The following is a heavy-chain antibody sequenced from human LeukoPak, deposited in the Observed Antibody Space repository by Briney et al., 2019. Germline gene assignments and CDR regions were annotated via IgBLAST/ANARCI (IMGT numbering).Heavy chain of an antibody. J-gene: IGHJ5*02. D-gene: IGHD4-23*01. V-gene: IGHV4-34*01. CDR1: GGSFSGYY. CDR2: INHSGST. Sequence: SETLSLTCAVYGGSFSGYYWSWIRQLPGKGLEWIGEINHSGSTNYNPSLKSRVTISVDTSKNQFSLKPSSVTAADTAVYYCARFPPSRWTWGQGTLVTVSS. CDR3: ARFPPSRWT.